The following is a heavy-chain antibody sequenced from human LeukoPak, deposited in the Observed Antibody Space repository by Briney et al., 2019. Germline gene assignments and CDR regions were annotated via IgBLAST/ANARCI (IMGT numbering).Heavy chain of an antibody. Sequence: PGGSLRLSCAASGFTLSSYSMNWVRQAPGKGLEWVSSISSSSSYIYYADSVKGRFTISRDNAKNSLYLQMNSLRAEDTAVYYCARDNLWDSSGYYDYWGQGTLVTVSS. V-gene: IGHV3-21*01. J-gene: IGHJ4*02. D-gene: IGHD3-22*01. CDR2: ISSSSSYI. CDR3: ARDNLWDSSGYYDY. CDR1: GFTLSSYS.